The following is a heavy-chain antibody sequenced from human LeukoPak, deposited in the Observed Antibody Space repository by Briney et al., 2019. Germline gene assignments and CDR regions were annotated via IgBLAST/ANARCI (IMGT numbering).Heavy chain of an antibody. V-gene: IGHV3-53*01. D-gene: IGHD4-17*01. Sequence: GSPRLSCAASGFTVSSNYMSWVRQAPGKGLEWVSVIYSGGSTYYADSVKSRFTISRDNSKNTLYLQMNSLRAEDTAVYYCARGLYDYGGYEIDYWGQGVLGSVSS. J-gene: IGHJ4*02. CDR2: IYSGGST. CDR1: GFTVSSNY. CDR3: ARGLYDYGGYEIDY.